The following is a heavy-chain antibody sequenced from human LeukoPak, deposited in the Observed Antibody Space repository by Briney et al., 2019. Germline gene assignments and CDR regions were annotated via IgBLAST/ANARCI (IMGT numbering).Heavy chain of an antibody. D-gene: IGHD1-26*01. J-gene: IGHJ4*02. CDR2: ISGSGGST. V-gene: IGHV3-23*01. CDR3: AKEVGGWPTHAFDY. CDR1: GFTFSTYA. Sequence: GGSLRLSCSPSGFTFSTYAMSWVRQAPGRGLEWVSPISGSGGSTYYADSVKGRFTISRDNSKNTLCLQMNSLRAEDTAVYYCAKEVGGWPTHAFDYWGQGPLVTVSS.